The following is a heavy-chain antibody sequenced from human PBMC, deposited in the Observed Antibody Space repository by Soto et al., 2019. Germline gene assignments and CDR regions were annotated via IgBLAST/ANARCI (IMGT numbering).Heavy chain of an antibody. CDR1: GGSISSSNW. J-gene: IGHJ2*01. D-gene: IGHD1-1*01. V-gene: IGHV4-4*02. Sequence: QVQLQESGPGLVKPSGTLSLTCAVSGGSISSSNWWSWVRQPPGKGLEWIGETYHRGSTNYNPSLRNRVTIPVNKSKHQFSRKLSSVTAADTAVCYCARDRRNGGSLYWYFDLWGRGTLVTVSS. CDR2: TYHRGST. CDR3: ARDRRNGGSLYWYFDL.